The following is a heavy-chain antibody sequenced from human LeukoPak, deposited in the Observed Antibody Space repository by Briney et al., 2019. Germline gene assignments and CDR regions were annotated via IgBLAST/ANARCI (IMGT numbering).Heavy chain of an antibody. CDR3: ARERGYCSSTSCPNWFDP. D-gene: IGHD2-2*01. J-gene: IGHJ5*02. CDR2: IYYSGST. CDR1: GGSISSSSYY. Sequence: SETLSLTCTVSGGSISSSSYYWGWIRQPPGKGLEWIGYIYYSGSTNYNPSLKSRVTISVDTSKNQFSLKLSSVTAADTAVYYCARERGYCSSTSCPNWFDPWGQGTLVTVSS. V-gene: IGHV4-61*01.